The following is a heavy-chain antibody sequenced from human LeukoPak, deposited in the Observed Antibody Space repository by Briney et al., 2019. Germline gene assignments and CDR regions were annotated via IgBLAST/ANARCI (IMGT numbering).Heavy chain of an antibody. V-gene: IGHV3-48*01. CDR1: GFTFSTYT. D-gene: IGHD3-16*02. CDR3: ARGQLAAPLSMITFGGVIVITDYEYYMDV. J-gene: IGHJ6*03. Sequence: QPGGSLRLSCAASGFTFSTYTMNWVRQAPGKGLEWVSSISSSSSTIYYADSVKGRFTISRDNAKNSLYLQMNGLRAEDTAVYYCARGQLAAPLSMITFGGVIVITDYEYYMDVWGKGTTVTVSS. CDR2: ISSSSSTI.